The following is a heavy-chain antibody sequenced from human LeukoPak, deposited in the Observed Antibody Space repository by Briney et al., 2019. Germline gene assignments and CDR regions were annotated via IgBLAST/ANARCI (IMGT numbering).Heavy chain of an antibody. D-gene: IGHD3-9*01. J-gene: IGHJ5*02. CDR3: ARGLGEGRSDWFDP. V-gene: IGHV4-4*07. CDR2: IYSSGYT. Sequence: SETLSLTCTVSGGFISSYYWSWIRQPAGKGLEWIGRIYSSGYTNYSPSLKSRVTMSVDTSKNQFSLKLSSVTAADTAVYYCARGLGEGRSDWFDPWGQGTLVTVSS. CDR1: GGFISSYY.